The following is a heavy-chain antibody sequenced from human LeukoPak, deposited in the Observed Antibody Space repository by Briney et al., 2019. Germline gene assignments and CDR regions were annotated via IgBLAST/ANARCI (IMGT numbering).Heavy chain of an antibody. J-gene: IGHJ6*02. CDR2: INPNSGGT. CDR1: GYTFIGYY. V-gene: IGHV1-2*02. D-gene: IGHD6-6*01. Sequence: ASVKVSCKASGYTFIGYYMHWVRQAPGQGLEWMGWINPNSGGTNYAQKFQGRVTMTRDTSISTAYMELSRLRSDDTAVYYCARTSSIAARRGYYYYGMDVWGQGTTVTVSS. CDR3: ARTSSIAARRGYYYYGMDV.